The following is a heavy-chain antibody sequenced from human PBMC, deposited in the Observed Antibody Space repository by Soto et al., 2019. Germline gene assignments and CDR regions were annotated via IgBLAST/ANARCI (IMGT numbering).Heavy chain of an antibody. CDR3: ARDIAAADYYYGMDV. V-gene: IGHV4-31*03. D-gene: IGHD6-13*01. CDR1: GGCISSGGYY. CDR2: IYSSGST. Sequence: SETLSLTCTVSGGCISSGGYYWSWNRHHPGKGLEWIGYIYSSGSTYYNPSLKSRVTISVDTSKNQFSLKLSSVTAADTAVYYCARDIAAADYYYGMDVWGQGTTVTASS. J-gene: IGHJ6*02.